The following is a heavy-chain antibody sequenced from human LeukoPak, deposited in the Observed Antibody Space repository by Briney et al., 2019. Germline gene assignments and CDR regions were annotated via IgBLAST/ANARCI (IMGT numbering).Heavy chain of an antibody. Sequence: GASVKVSCKASGYTFTSYAMNWVRQAPGQSLEWMGWITTGRGETRYSQDFQCRITLTRDKSANTVYMDLSDLTSEDTAVYYCARGGQQWRGGNYFDSWGQGTLVAVSS. J-gene: IGHJ4*02. D-gene: IGHD6-19*01. CDR2: ITTGRGET. CDR3: ARGGQQWRGGNYFDS. CDR1: GYTFTSYA. V-gene: IGHV1-3*03.